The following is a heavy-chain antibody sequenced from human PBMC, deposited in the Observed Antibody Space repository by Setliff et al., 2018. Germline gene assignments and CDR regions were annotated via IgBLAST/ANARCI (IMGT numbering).Heavy chain of an antibody. CDR1: GFTFSSYA. D-gene: IGHD1-7*01. Sequence: PGGSLRLSCAASGFTFSSYAMTWVRQAPGKGLEWVSGISGSGGATYYAASVKGRFSIPRDNSKNTLSLRMNSLRAEDTAIYYCAKYPSNSVYNYFDPWGQGTLVTVSS. CDR2: ISGSGGAT. CDR3: AKYPSNSVYNYFDP. J-gene: IGHJ5*02. V-gene: IGHV3-23*01.